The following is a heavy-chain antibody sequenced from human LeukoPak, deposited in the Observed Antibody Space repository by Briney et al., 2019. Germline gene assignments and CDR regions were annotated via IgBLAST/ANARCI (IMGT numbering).Heavy chain of an antibody. D-gene: IGHD6-13*01. CDR3: ARGAAAETSPLDF. Sequence: ASVKVSCKASGYIFSDYYMHWVRQAPGQGLEWLGWINPKSGAADYAQQFRGRVTMTRDTSINTDYMEMKRVTSDDTAVYYCARGAAAETSPLDFWGQGTLVTVSS. V-gene: IGHV1-2*02. CDR1: GYIFSDYY. CDR2: INPKSGAA. J-gene: IGHJ4*02.